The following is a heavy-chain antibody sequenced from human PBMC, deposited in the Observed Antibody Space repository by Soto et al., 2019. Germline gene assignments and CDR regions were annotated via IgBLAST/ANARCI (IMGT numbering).Heavy chain of an antibody. D-gene: IGHD3-10*01. Sequence: ASVKVSCKASGYTFTGYYMHWVRQAPGQGLEWMGWINPNSGGTNYAQKFQGRVTMTRDTSISTAYMELSSLRSEDTAVYYCARTNYYGSGRHFDYWGQGTLVTVSS. CDR1: GYTFTGYY. V-gene: IGHV1-2*02. J-gene: IGHJ4*02. CDR3: ARTNYYGSGRHFDY. CDR2: INPNSGGT.